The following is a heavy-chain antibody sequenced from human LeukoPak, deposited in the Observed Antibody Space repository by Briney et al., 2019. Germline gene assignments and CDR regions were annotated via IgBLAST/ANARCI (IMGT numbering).Heavy chain of an antibody. CDR1: GGSISNYY. Sequence: SETLSLTCTVSGGSISNYYWSWIRQPPGKGLEWIGYIYYSGSTNYNPSLKSRVTISVDTSKNQFSLKLSSVTAADTAVYYCARVVDGSADYWGQGTLVTVSS. CDR2: IYYSGST. V-gene: IGHV4-59*01. CDR3: ARVVDGSADY. J-gene: IGHJ4*02. D-gene: IGHD6-25*01.